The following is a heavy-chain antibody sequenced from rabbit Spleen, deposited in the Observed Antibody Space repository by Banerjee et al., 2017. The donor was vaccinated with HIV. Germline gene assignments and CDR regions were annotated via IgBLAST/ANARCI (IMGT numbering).Heavy chain of an antibody. Sequence: QEQLKESGGGLVTPGGTLTLTCTASGFTISRYHICWVRQAPGKGLEWIACIYAGSSGSTYYASWAKGRFTIFKTSSTTVTLQMTSLTAADTATYFCARDTGTSFSSYGMDLWGPGTLVTVS. CDR1: GFTISRYH. CDR3: ARDTGTSFSSYGMDL. V-gene: IGHV1S45*01. CDR2: IYAGSSGST. D-gene: IGHD7-1*01. J-gene: IGHJ6*01.